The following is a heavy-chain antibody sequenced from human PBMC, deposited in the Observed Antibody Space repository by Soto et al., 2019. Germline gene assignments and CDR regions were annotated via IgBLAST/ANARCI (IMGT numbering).Heavy chain of an antibody. Sequence: GGSLRLSCAASGFTFSNYAMTWVRQAPGKGLEWVSAISGSGGSTYYADSVKGRFTISRGNSKNTLYLQMNSLRAEDTAVYYCARGDVYDPYSSVDYWGQGILVTVSS. D-gene: IGHD2-15*01. V-gene: IGHV3-23*01. CDR3: ARGDVYDPYSSVDY. CDR2: ISGSGGST. J-gene: IGHJ4*02. CDR1: GFTFSNYA.